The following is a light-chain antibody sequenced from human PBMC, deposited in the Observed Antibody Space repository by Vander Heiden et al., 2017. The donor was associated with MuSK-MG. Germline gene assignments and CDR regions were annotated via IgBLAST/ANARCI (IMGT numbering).Light chain of an antibody. CDR3: QVWDSSTDHPDVV. CDR1: NIGSES. CDR2: DDS. J-gene: IGLJ2*01. V-gene: IGLV3-21*02. Sequence: SYVLTLPPSVSVAPGPTARITWGGNNIGSESVHWYQQRPGQAPVLVVYDDSDRPSGIPERFSGSNSGNTATLTISRVEAGDEADDYCQVWDSSTDHPDVVFGGGTKLTVL.